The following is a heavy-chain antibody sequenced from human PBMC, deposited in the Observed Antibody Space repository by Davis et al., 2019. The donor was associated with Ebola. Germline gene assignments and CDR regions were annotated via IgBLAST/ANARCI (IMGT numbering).Heavy chain of an antibody. Sequence: GGSLRLSCVASGFTFSSYAMSWVRQAPGKGLEWVSATTGSGGSTYYADSVKGRFTISRDNSNNTLYLKINSLRAEDTAVYYCATGTGYCRGGSCYPFDYWGQGTLVTVSS. CDR3: ATGTGYCRGGSCYPFDY. J-gene: IGHJ4*02. CDR1: GFTFSSYA. CDR2: TTGSGGST. V-gene: IGHV3-23*01. D-gene: IGHD2-15*01.